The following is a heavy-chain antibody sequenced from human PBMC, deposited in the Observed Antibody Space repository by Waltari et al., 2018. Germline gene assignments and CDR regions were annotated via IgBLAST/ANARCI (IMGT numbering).Heavy chain of an antibody. J-gene: IGHJ6*02. D-gene: IGHD2-15*01. V-gene: IGHV1-3*01. CDR2: INAGNGNT. CDR1: GYTFTSYA. CDR3: ARAPMTRTHYYYYGMDV. Sequence: QVQLVQSGAEVKKPGASVKVSCKASGYTFTSYAMHWVRQAPGQRLEWMGWINAGNGNTKYSQKFQGRVTITRDTSASTAYMELSSLRSEDTAVYYCARAPMTRTHYYYYGMDVWGQGTTVTVSS.